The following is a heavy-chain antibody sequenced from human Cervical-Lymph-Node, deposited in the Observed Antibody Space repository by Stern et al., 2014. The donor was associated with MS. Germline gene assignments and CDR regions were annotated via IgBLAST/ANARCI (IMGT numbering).Heavy chain of an antibody. D-gene: IGHD3-22*01. J-gene: IGHJ3*02. CDR3: ARRYYSDSSSYFNDAFDM. CDR1: VGTLRSYV. CDR2: ILPFFGTS. Sequence: QVQLVQSGAEVKKPGSSVKVSCKTSVGTLRSYVISWVRQAPGQGLEWMGCILPFFGTSNYAQKFQGRVTITADESTRTAYMELGSLRSEDTAVYYCARRYYSDSSSYFNDAFDMWGQGTMVTVSS. V-gene: IGHV1-69*01.